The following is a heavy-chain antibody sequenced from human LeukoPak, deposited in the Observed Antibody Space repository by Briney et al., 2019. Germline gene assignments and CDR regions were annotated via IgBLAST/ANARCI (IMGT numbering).Heavy chain of an antibody. J-gene: IGHJ3*02. V-gene: IGHV3-13*01. D-gene: IGHD3-22*01. CDR1: GFTFSTYD. CDR3: ARRRAGIGSYSDAFDI. CDR2: IDIGGGT. Sequence: GGSLRLSCAASGFTFSTYDMHWVRQVTGKGLGWVSGIDIGGGTYYPASVKGRFIISRENAKDSLYLQMNTLIAGDTAVYYCARRRAGIGSYSDAFDIWGRGTMVTVSS.